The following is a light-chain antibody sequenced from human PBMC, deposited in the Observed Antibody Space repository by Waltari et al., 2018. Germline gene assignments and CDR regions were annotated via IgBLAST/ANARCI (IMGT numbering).Light chain of an antibody. Sequence: SEVLTQPPSVAVAPGKTARITCGGNNIGSKSVHWYQQKPGQAPVLVVYEDRDRPSGVPERFSGSNSGNTAPLTISRVEAGDEADYYCQVWDSSSDHHVVFGGGTQLTVL. CDR1: NIGSKS. V-gene: IGLV3-21*03. CDR3: QVWDSSSDHHVV. CDR2: EDR. J-gene: IGLJ2*01.